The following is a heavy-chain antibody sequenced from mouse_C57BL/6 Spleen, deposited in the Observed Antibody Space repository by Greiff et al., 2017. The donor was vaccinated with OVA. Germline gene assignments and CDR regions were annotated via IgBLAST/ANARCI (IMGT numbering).Heavy chain of an antibody. CDR2: IYPGDGDT. CDR3: ARWDYYGSRTY. CDR1: GYAFSSSW. Sequence: QVQLQQSGPELVKPGASVKISCKASGYAFSSSWMNWVKQRPGKGLEWIGRIYPGDGDTNYNGKFKGKATLTADKSSSTAYMQLSSLTSEDSAVYFCARWDYYGSRTYWGQGTLVTVSA. D-gene: IGHD1-1*01. V-gene: IGHV1-82*01. J-gene: IGHJ3*01.